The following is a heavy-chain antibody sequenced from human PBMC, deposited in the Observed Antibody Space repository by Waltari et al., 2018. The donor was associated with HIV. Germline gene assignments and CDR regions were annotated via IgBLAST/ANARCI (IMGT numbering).Heavy chain of an antibody. CDR2: ISYDGSNK. CDR1: GFTFSSYG. CDR3: AKDFRGQWLVMAFDI. D-gene: IGHD6-19*01. V-gene: IGHV3-30*18. Sequence: QVQLVESGGGVVQPGRSLRLSCAASGFTFSSYGMHWVRQAPGKGLEWVAVISYDGSNKYYADSVKGRFTISRDNSKNTLYLQMNSLRAEDTAVYYCAKDFRGQWLVMAFDIWGQGTMVTVSS. J-gene: IGHJ3*02.